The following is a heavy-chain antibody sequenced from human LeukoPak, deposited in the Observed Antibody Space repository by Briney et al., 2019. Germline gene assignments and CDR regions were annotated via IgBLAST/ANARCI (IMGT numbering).Heavy chain of an antibody. D-gene: IGHD3-10*02. CDR2: IIPIFGTA. Sequence: SVTVSCKASGGTFSSYAISWVRQAPGQGLEWMGGIIPIFGTANYAQKFQGRVTITADESTSTAYMELSSLRAEDTAVYYCAKDQGRSLMLPNDAFDIWGQGTMVTVSS. J-gene: IGHJ3*02. CDR1: GGTFSSYA. CDR3: AKDQGRSLMLPNDAFDI. V-gene: IGHV1-69*13.